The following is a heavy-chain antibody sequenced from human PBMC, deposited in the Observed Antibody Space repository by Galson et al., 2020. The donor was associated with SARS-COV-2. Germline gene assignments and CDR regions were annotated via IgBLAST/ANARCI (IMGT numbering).Heavy chain of an antibody. Sequence: NSGGSMRLSCAASAFPLDMYTMTCVRQAPGKGLEWVSSIRRGSTYTYYADSVRGRFTIPRDNAKNSVSLQMNSLRAEDTALYFCARQYDGRSQDGFDVWGQGTMVTVSS. J-gene: IGHJ3*01. CDR3: ARQYDGRSQDGFDV. CDR2: IRRGSTYT. D-gene: IGHD1-26*01. CDR1: AFPLDMYT. V-gene: IGHV3-21*01.